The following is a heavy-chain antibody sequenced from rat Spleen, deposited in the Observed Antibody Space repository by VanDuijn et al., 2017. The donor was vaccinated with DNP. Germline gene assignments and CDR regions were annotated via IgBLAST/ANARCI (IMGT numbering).Heavy chain of an antibody. CDR2: ISTSGGST. V-gene: IGHV5-46*01. D-gene: IGHD1-1*01. J-gene: IGHJ3*01. CDR1: GFTFSTFP. Sequence: EVQLVESGGGLVQPGGSMKLSCVASGFTFSTFPMAWVRQAPTKGLEWVATISTSGGSTYYRDSVKGRFTISRDNAKSTLYLQMNSLRSEDTATYYCTRRGYSGEGNWFAYWGQGILVTVSS. CDR3: TRRGYSGEGNWFAY.